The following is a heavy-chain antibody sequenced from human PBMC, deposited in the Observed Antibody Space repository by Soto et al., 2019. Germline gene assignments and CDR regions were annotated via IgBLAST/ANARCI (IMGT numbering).Heavy chain of an antibody. V-gene: IGHV3-11*01. CDR2: IRSSGSII. CDR3: ARDLGYYESSGYFDF. D-gene: IGHD3-22*01. Sequence: GGSLRLSCAASGFTFSDYYMSWIRQAPGKGLEWVSYIRSSGSIIYYADSVKGRLTISRDNAKNSLYLQMNSLRAEDTAVYYCARDLGYYESSGYFDFWGQGTLVTVSS. J-gene: IGHJ4*02. CDR1: GFTFSDYY.